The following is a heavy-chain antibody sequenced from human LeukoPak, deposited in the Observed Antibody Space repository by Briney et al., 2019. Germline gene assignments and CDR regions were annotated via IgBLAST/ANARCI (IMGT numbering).Heavy chain of an antibody. CDR2: IIPIFGTA. CDR3: ARSVFPPEAWFDP. V-gene: IGHV1-69*05. Sequence: ASVEVSCKASGGTFSSYAISWVRQAPGQGLEWMGRIIPIFGTANYAQKFQGRVTITTDESTSTAYMELSSLRSEDTAVYYCARSVFPPEAWFDPWGQGTLVTVSS. D-gene: IGHD1-14*01. CDR1: GGTFSSYA. J-gene: IGHJ5*02.